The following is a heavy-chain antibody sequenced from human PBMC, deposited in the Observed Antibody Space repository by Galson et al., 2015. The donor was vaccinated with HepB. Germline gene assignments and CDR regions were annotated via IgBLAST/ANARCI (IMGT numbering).Heavy chain of an antibody. CDR1: GFSFSDYA. D-gene: IGHD1-1*01. CDR2: ISHNGYHI. Sequence: SLRLSCAAFGFSFSDYAMHWVRQAPGEGLEWVAAISHNGYHIHYADSVEGRFTISRDNSRNTLYVQMNNLRVEDSCLYYCARSRPLERRFDSWGQGILVTVSS. V-gene: IGHV3-30-3*01. J-gene: IGHJ4*02. CDR3: ARSRPLERRFDS.